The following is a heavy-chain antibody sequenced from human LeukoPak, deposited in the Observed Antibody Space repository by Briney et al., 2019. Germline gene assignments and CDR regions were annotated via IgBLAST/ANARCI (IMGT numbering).Heavy chain of an antibody. CDR3: ARGSGGGCSGGSCYSTSPRFPFDP. J-gene: IGHJ5*02. CDR2: IYYSGST. V-gene: IGHV4-59*01. CDR1: GGSISSYY. D-gene: IGHD2-15*01. Sequence: SETLSLTCTVSGGSISSYYWSWIRQPPGKGLEWIGYIYYSGSTNYNPSLKSRVTISVDTSKNQFSLKLSSVTAADTAVYYCARGSGGGCSGGSCYSTSPRFPFDPWGQGTLVTVSS.